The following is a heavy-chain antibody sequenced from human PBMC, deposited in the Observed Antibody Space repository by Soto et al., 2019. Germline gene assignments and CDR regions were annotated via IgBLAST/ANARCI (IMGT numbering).Heavy chain of an antibody. D-gene: IGHD7-27*01. J-gene: IGHJ5*02. Sequence: EVQLVESGGGLVQPGGSLRLSCAASGFIFSSYWMHWVRQAPGKGLVWVSRINNEGSSTTYADSVKGRFTISRDNVKNTLYLQMNSLRAEETAVYYLARDLGRRDNWFDPWGQGTLVTVSS. CDR1: GFIFSSYW. CDR3: ARDLGRRDNWFDP. V-gene: IGHV3-74*01. CDR2: INNEGSST.